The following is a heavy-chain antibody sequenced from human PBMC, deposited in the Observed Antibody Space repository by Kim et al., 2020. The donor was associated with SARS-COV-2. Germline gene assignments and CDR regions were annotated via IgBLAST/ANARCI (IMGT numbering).Heavy chain of an antibody. J-gene: IGHJ5*02. CDR2: IYHSGST. Sequence: SETLSLTCAVSGGSISSSNWWSWVRQPPGKGLEWIGEIYHSGSTNYNPSLKSRVTISVDKSKNQFSLKLSSVTAADTAVYYCARGRSSKSPPLFGPWGQGTLVTVSS. V-gene: IGHV4-4*02. CDR3: ARGRSSKSPPLFGP. CDR1: GGSISSSNW.